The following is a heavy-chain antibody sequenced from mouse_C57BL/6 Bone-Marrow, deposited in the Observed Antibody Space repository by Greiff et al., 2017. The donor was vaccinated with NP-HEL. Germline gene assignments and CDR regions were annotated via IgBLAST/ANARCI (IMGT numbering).Heavy chain of an antibody. D-gene: IGHD2-2*01. CDR3: ARSPLWLRRNYYAMDY. CDR2: ISYSGST. V-gene: IGHV3-8*01. Sequence: DVMLVESGPGLAKPSQTLSLTCSVTGYSITSDYWNWIRKFPGNKLEYMGYISYSGSTYYNPSLKSRISITRDTSKNQYYLQLNSVTTEDTATYYCARSPLWLRRNYYAMDYGGQGTSVTVSS. CDR1: GYSITSDY. J-gene: IGHJ4*01.